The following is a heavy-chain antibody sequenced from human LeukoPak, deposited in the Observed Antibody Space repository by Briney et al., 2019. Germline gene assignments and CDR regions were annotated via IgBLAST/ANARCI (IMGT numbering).Heavy chain of an antibody. D-gene: IGHD3-16*02. CDR1: GYTFTSYY. J-gene: IGHJ3*02. Sequence: ASVKVSCKASGYTFTSYYMHWVRQAPGQGLEWMGWINPNSGGTNYAQKFQGWVTMTRDTSISTAYMELSRLRSDDTAVYYCARADDYVWGSYRYSGAFDIWGQGTMVTVSS. CDR3: ARADDYVWGSYRYSGAFDI. CDR2: INPNSGGT. V-gene: IGHV1-2*04.